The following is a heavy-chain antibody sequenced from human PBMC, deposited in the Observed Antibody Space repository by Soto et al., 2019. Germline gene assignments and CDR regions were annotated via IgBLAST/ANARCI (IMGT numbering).Heavy chain of an antibody. CDR3: ARGVVVVPAAISGGNWFDP. CDR2: INWNGGST. J-gene: IGHJ5*02. D-gene: IGHD2-2*01. CDR1: GFTFDDYG. Sequence: PGGSLRLSCAASGFTFDDYGMSWVRQAPGKGLEWVSGINWNGGSTGYADSVKGRFTISRDNAKNSLYLQMNSLRAEDTALYYCARGVVVVPAAISGGNWFDPWGQGTLVTVSS. V-gene: IGHV3-20*04.